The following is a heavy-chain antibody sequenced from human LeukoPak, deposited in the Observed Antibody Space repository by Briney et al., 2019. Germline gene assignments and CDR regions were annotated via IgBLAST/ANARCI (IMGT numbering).Heavy chain of an antibody. Sequence: PGGSLRLSCVASGFIFSNSVMHWVRQAPGKGLEWVASIRKDGSIKYYADSVRGRFTFSRDNSKNTVYLQMSSLGADDTAVYYCAKGYSYAFDYWGQGTLVTVSS. CDR3: AKGYSYAFDY. J-gene: IGHJ4*02. V-gene: IGHV3-30*02. CDR1: GFIFSNSV. D-gene: IGHD3-16*01. CDR2: IRKDGSIK.